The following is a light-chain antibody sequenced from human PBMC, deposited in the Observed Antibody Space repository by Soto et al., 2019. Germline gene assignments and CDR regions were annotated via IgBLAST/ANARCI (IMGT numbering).Light chain of an antibody. J-gene: IGKJ4*01. Sequence: DIQMTQSPSSLSASVGDRLTITCQASQDSDKYLSWYQQKPGKAPELLIYDASNLETGVPSRFSGSGSGTEFTFTISSLQPEDIATYFCQQYASLPLTFGGGTKVDIK. V-gene: IGKV1-33*01. CDR2: DAS. CDR3: QQYASLPLT. CDR1: QDSDKY.